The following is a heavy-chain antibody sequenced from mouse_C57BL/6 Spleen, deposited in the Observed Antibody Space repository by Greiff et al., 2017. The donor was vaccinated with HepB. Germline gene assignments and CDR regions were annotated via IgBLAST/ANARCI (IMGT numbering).Heavy chain of an antibody. CDR2: IYPGDGDT. CDR3: AGGNYEAWFAY. Sequence: QVQLQQSGPELVKPGASVKISCKASGYAFSSSWMNWVKQRPGKGLEWIGRIYPGDGDTNYNGKFKGKATLTADKSSSTAYMQLSSLTSEDSAVYFCAGGNYEAWFAYWGQGTLVTVSA. V-gene: IGHV1-82*01. J-gene: IGHJ3*01. D-gene: IGHD2-1*01. CDR1: GYAFSSSW.